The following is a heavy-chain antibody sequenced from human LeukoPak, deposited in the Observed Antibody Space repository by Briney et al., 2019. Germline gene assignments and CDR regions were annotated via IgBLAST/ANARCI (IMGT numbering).Heavy chain of an antibody. D-gene: IGHD7-27*01. CDR2: IYPGDSDT. CDR3: ARPGHLGRGKAAFDI. V-gene: IGHV5-51*03. CDR1: GYVFTNYW. J-gene: IGHJ3*02. Sequence: KPGESLKISCKASGYVFTNYWIGWVRQMPGKGLEWMGIIYPGDSDTRYSPSFQGQVTISADKSVSTAYLQWSSLKASDTAMYYCARPGHLGRGKAAFDIWGQGTVVTVSS.